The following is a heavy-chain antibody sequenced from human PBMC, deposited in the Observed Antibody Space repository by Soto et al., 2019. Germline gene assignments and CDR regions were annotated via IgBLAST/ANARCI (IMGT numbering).Heavy chain of an antibody. CDR3: AKDPGLELHEGAFDI. V-gene: IGHV3-30*18. CDR2: ISYDGSNK. CDR1: GFTFSSYG. Sequence: QVQLVESGGGVVQPGRSLRLSCAASGFTFSSYGMHWVRQAPGKGLGWVAVISYDGSNKYYADSVKGRFTISRDNSKNTLYLQMNSLRAEDTAVYYCAKDPGLELHEGAFDIWGQGTMVTVSS. J-gene: IGHJ3*02. D-gene: IGHD1-7*01.